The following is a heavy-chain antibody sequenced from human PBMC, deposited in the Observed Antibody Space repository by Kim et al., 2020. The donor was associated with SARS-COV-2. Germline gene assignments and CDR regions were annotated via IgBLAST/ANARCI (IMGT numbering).Heavy chain of an antibody. CDR3: ARDAGWIYDSDY. J-gene: IGHJ4*02. CDR1: GFTFSSYA. D-gene: IGHD3-22*01. CDR2: ISYDGSNK. Sequence: GRSLRLSCAASGFTFSSYAMHWVRQAPGKGLEWVAVISYDGSNKYYADSVKGRFTISRDNSKNTLYLQMNSLRAEDTAVYYCARDAGWIYDSDYWGQGTLVTVSS. V-gene: IGHV3-30-3*01.